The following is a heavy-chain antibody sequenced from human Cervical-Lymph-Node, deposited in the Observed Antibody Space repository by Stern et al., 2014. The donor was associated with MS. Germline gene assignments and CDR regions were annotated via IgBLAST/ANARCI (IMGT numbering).Heavy chain of an antibody. D-gene: IGHD2-15*01. CDR2: THFNGTT. CDR3: SRQCGGSCSEADFDL. Sequence: QVQLQQSGPGLVKPSQTLSLTCTVSGGSINSGDYYWTWIPQHAGKGLEWIGSTHFNGTTHYNPFLQSSATMSVDTSKNQLSLRLRSVTAADTAVYYCSRQCGGSCSEADFDLWGRGTLVTVSS. CDR1: GGSINSGDYY. V-gene: IGHV4-31*01. J-gene: IGHJ2*01.